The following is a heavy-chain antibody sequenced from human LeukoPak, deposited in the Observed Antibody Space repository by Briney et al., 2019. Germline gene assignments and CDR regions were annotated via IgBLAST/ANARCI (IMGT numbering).Heavy chain of an antibody. V-gene: IGHV3-21*01. D-gene: IGHD3-10*01. CDR2: ISSSSSYI. Sequence: PGGSLRLSCAASGFTFSSYSMNWVRQAPGKGLEWVSSISSSSSYIYYADSVKGRSTISRDNAKNSLYLQMNSLRAEDTAVYYCARDAKVTMVRGVNSPSRGWFDPWGQGTLVTVSS. J-gene: IGHJ5*02. CDR3: ARDAKVTMVRGVNSPSRGWFDP. CDR1: GFTFSSYS.